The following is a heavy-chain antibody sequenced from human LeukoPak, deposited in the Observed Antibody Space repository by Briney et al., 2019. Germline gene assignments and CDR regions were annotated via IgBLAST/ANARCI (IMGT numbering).Heavy chain of an antibody. CDR2: ISGSGGST. D-gene: IGHD6-13*01. Sequence: GGSLRLSCAASGFTFSSYAMSWVRQAPGKGLEWVSAISGSGGSTYYADSVKGRFTISRDNSKNTLYLQMNSLRAEDTAVYYCAKDLPLERYSSSWQGQLKSFPFFDYWGQGTLVTVSS. CDR1: GFTFSSYA. V-gene: IGHV3-23*01. J-gene: IGHJ4*02. CDR3: AKDLPLERYSSSWQGQLKSFPFFDY.